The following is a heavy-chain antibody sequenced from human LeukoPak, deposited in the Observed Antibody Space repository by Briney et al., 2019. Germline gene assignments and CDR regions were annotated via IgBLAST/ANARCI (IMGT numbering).Heavy chain of an antibody. CDR2: ISYDGSNK. V-gene: IGHV3-30*03. CDR1: GFTFSSYG. Sequence: GGSLRLSCAASGFTFSSYGMHWVRQAPGKGLEWVAVISYDGSNKYYADSVKGRFTISRDNSKNTLYLQMNSLRAEDTAVYYCASERETYDFWSGYLTDAFDIWGQGTMVIVSS. D-gene: IGHD3-3*01. CDR3: ASERETYDFWSGYLTDAFDI. J-gene: IGHJ3*02.